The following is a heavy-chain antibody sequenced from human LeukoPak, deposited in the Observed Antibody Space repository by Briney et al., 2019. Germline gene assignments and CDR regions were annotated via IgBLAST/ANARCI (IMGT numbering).Heavy chain of an antibody. CDR2: INPNSGGT. J-gene: IGHJ6*03. D-gene: IGHD4-11*01. V-gene: IGHV1-2*02. CDR3: ARDEGAVTHMDV. CDR1: GYTFTGYY. Sequence: ASVKVSCKASGYTFTGYYMHWVRQAPGQGLEWMGWINPNSGGTNYAQKFQGRVTMTRDTSISTAYMELSRLRSDDTAVYYCARDEGAVTHMDVWGKGTTVTVSS.